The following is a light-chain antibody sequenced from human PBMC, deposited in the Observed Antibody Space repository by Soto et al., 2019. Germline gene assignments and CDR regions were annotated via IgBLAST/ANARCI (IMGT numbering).Light chain of an antibody. CDR3: QHYNSYSEA. V-gene: IGKV1-5*03. CDR1: QSISSW. CDR2: KAS. J-gene: IGKJ1*01. Sequence: DIQMTQSPSILSASVGDRVTITFRASQSISSWLAWYQQKPGKAPNLLIHKASHLESGVPSRFSGSGSGTEFTLTISSLQPGDYATYYCQHYNSYSEAFGRGTKVDIK.